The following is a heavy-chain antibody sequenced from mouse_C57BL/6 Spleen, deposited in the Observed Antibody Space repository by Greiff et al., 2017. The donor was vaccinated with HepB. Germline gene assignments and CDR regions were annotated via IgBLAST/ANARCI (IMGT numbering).Heavy chain of an antibody. CDR3: ARGGGDSAWFAY. J-gene: IGHJ3*01. Sequence: EVQLQESGGGLVKPGGSLKLSCAASGFTFSSYAMSWVRQTPEKRLEWVATISDGGSYTYYPDNVKGRFTISRDNAKNNLYLQMSHLKSEDTAMYYCARGGGDSAWFAYWGQGTLVTVSA. D-gene: IGHD3-3*01. V-gene: IGHV5-4*01. CDR2: ISDGGSYT. CDR1: GFTFSSYA.